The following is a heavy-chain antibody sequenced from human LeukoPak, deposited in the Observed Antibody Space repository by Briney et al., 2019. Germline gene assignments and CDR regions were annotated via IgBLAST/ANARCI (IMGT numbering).Heavy chain of an antibody. J-gene: IGHJ4*02. CDR3: ARGGWGLRSHFDY. CDR1: GGSISSSSYY. Sequence: SETLSLTCTVSGGSISSSSYYWGWIRQPPGKGLEWIGSIYYSGSTYYDPSLKSRVTMSVDTSKNQFSLKLSSVTAADTVVYYCARGGWGLRSHFDYWGQGTLVTVSS. V-gene: IGHV4-39*01. D-gene: IGHD5-12*01. CDR2: IYYSGST.